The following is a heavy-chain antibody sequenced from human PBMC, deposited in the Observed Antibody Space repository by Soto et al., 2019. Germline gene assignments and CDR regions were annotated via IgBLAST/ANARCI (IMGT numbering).Heavy chain of an antibody. D-gene: IGHD4-17*01. CDR2: IIPIFGTA. V-gene: IGHV1-69*13. CDR1: GVTFSSYA. J-gene: IGHJ5*02. Sequence: SWKVSEKASGVTFSSYAISWVRQAPGQGLEWRGGIIPIFGTANYAQKFQGRVTLTADESTSTAYMELSSLRSEDTAVYYCARAVDYGDYVVGRFDPWGQGALLTVSS. CDR3: ARAVDYGDYVVGRFDP.